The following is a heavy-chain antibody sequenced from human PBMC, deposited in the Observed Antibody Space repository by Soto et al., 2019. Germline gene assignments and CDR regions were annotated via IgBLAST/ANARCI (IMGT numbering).Heavy chain of an antibody. J-gene: IGHJ6*02. Sequence: QVQLVESGGGVVQPGRSLRLSCAASGFTFSSYGMHWVRQAPGKGLEWVAVIWYDGSNKYYGDSVKGRFTISRDNSKNTLYLQMNSLRAEDTAVYYCASAMVRGAIVRGMDVWGQGTTVTVSS. CDR1: GFTFSSYG. V-gene: IGHV3-33*01. CDR3: ASAMVRGAIVRGMDV. D-gene: IGHD3-10*01. CDR2: IWYDGSNK.